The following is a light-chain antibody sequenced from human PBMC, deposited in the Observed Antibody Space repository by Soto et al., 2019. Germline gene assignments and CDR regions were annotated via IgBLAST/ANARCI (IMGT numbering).Light chain of an antibody. Sequence: QSALTQPPSASGSPGQSVTISCTGTSSDVGGYNYVSWYQQHPGKAPKLMIYEVSKRPSGVPDRSSGSKSGNTASLTVSGLQAEDEADYYCSSYAGSKGVFGTGTKVTVL. CDR1: SSDVGGYNY. J-gene: IGLJ1*01. CDR2: EVS. CDR3: SSYAGSKGV. V-gene: IGLV2-8*01.